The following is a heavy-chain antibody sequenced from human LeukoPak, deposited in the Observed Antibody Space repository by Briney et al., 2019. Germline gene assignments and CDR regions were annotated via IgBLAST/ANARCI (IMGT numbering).Heavy chain of an antibody. D-gene: IGHD2-21*02. Sequence: GGSLRLSCAASGFTFDDYAMHWVRQPPSKGLDGVSGISWSNANIGYAAHVKDRLTISGDNAKNSLYLQINSLRAEDTALYSCANTADSFYSYGMAVWGQGPTVTVSS. J-gene: IGHJ6*02. CDR3: ANTADSFYSYGMAV. V-gene: IGHV3-9*01. CDR2: ISWSNANI. CDR1: GFTFDDYA.